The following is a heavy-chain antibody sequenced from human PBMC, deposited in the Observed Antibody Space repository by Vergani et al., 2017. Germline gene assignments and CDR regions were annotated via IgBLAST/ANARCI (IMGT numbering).Heavy chain of an antibody. Sequence: QVQLQESGPGLVKPSETLSLTCTVSGGSISSYYWSWIRQPAGKGLEWIGRIYTSGSTNYNPSLKSRVTMSVDTSKNQFSLKLSSVTAADTAVYYCARVAEYYDFWSGHSYYYYYMDVWGKXP. V-gene: IGHV4-4*07. CDR1: GGSISSYY. D-gene: IGHD3-3*01. J-gene: IGHJ6*03. CDR3: ARVAEYYDFWSGHSYYYYYMDV. CDR2: IYTSGST.